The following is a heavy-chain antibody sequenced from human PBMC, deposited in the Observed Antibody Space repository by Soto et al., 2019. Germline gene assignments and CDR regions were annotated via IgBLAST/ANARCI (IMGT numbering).Heavy chain of an antibody. Sequence: EVQLVESGGGLVKPGGSLRLSCAASGFTFSSYSMNWVRQAPGKGLEWVSSISSSSSYIYYADSVKGRFNISRDNAKNSLYLQMNSLRAEDTAVYYCARERGAAAYGMDVWGQGTTVTVSS. CDR1: GFTFSSYS. V-gene: IGHV3-21*01. J-gene: IGHJ6*02. CDR3: ARERGAAAYGMDV. D-gene: IGHD6-13*01. CDR2: ISSSSSYI.